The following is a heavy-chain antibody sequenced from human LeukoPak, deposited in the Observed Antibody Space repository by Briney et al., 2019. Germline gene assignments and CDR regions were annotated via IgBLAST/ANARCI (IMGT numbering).Heavy chain of an antibody. Sequence: PGGSLRLSCVVSGITVSYNYMSWVRQAPGKGLEWASVIYSGDSTHYADSVKGRFTISRDNSKNTVYLQMNSLRVEDTAVYYCARVQGSGQPRWYWGQGTLVTVSS. CDR1: GITVSYNY. D-gene: IGHD2-15*01. V-gene: IGHV3-66*01. J-gene: IGHJ4*02. CDR3: ARVQGSGQPRWY. CDR2: IYSGDST.